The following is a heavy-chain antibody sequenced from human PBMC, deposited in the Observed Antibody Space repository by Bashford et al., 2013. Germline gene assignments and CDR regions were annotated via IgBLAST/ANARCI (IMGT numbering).Heavy chain of an antibody. V-gene: IGHV1-24*01. D-gene: IGHD5-24*01. CDR1: EYTLTEFP. CDR2: FDPEDGET. CDR3: ARRDGYNYYFDY. J-gene: IGHJ4*02. Sequence: ASVKVSCKVSEYTLTEFPMHWVRQAPGKGLEWMGGFDPEDGETIYAQKFQGRVTMTEDTSTDTAYMELSSLRSEDTAVYYCARRDGYNYYFDYWGQGTLVTVSS.